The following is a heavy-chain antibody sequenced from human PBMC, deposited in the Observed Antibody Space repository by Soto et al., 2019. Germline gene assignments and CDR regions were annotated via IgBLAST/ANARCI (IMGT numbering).Heavy chain of an antibody. V-gene: IGHV3-74*01. Sequence: EVQLVESGGGSVQPGGSLRLSCVASGITFSGYWTHRVRHVPGKGLVWVARVDSDGSGTSYADSMKGRFTISRDNAKNTHYLQMNSLRVDDTAVDYCATVFEHWGQGTPVTVSS. CDR1: GITFSGYW. CDR3: ATVFEH. J-gene: IGHJ4*02. CDR2: VDSDGSGT.